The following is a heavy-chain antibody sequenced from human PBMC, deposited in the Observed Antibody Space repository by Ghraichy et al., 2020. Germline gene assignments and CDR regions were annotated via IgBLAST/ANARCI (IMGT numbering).Heavy chain of an antibody. Sequence: GGSLRLSCAASGFTFSNYNMNWVRKAPGKGLEWVSSLTTTSRFIYYADSVKGRFTISRDNAKNSLSLQMNSLRAEDTALYYCAREYCTGGVCQRYFDYWGQGTLVTVSS. J-gene: IGHJ4*02. V-gene: IGHV3-21*01. CDR2: LTTTSRFI. CDR1: GFTFSNYN. CDR3: AREYCTGGVCQRYFDY. D-gene: IGHD2-8*02.